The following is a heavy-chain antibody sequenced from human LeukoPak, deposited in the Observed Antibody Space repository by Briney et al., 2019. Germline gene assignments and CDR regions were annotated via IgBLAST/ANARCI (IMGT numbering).Heavy chain of an antibody. CDR1: GFTFSSYA. Sequence: GGSLRLSCAASGFTFSSYAMSWVRQAPGKGLEWVSSISSSSSYIYYADSVKGRFTISRDNAKNSLYLQMNSLRAEDTAVYYCARARQTGPGYYFDYWGQGTLVTVSS. CDR2: ISSSSSYI. D-gene: IGHD7-27*01. J-gene: IGHJ4*02. CDR3: ARARQTGPGYYFDY. V-gene: IGHV3-21*01.